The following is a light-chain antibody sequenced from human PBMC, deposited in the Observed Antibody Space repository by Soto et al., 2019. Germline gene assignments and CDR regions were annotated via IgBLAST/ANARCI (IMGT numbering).Light chain of an antibody. CDR3: QQGYGPPLT. CDR2: AAS. CDR1: QGIRND. V-gene: IGKV1-17*01. Sequence: DTQMTQSPSSLSASVGDRVTITCGASQGIRNDLGWYQQKPGKAPKHLISAASSLQSGVPSRFSGSGSGTEFTLTISSLLPEDSATYYCQQGYGPPLTFGGGTKVDIK. J-gene: IGKJ4*01.